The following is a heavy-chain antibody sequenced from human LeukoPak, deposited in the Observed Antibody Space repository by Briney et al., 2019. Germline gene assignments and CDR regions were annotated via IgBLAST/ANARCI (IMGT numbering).Heavy chain of an antibody. CDR1: GFTFSSYG. J-gene: IGHJ4*02. V-gene: IGHV3-33*01. CDR2: IWYDGSNK. D-gene: IGHD2-15*01. Sequence: PGGSLRLSCAASGFTFSSYGMHWVRQAPGKGLEWVAVIWYDGSNKYYADSVKGRFTISRDNSKNTLYLQMNSLRAEDTAVYYCARGGFGENCSGGSCYGDYWGQGTLVTVSS. CDR3: ARGGFGENCSGGSCYGDY.